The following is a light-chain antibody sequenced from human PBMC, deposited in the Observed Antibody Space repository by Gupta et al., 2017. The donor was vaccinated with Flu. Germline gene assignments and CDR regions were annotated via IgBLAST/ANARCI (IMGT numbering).Light chain of an antibody. Sequence: QSVLPQPPSASGTPGQRFSISCSGRSSNIGTNAVHWYQQVPGTAPKLLIYDNNQLPSGVPDRFSGSKSSTSDSLAISGLQSEDEAEYDCSAWDDSLNGHYVFGTGTEVTVL. J-gene: IGLJ1*01. V-gene: IGLV1-44*01. CDR1: SSNIGTNA. CDR2: DNN. CDR3: SAWDDSLNGHYV.